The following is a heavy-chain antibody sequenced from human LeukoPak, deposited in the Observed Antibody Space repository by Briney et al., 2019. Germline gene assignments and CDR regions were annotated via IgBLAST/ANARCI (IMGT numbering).Heavy chain of an antibody. CDR3: AKGGAVSSKSITLIRGTRKYYYYMDV. V-gene: IGHV3-30*18. CDR1: GFTFSSYG. CDR2: ISYDGSNK. D-gene: IGHD3-10*01. Sequence: GGSLRLSCAASGFTFSSYGMHWVRQAPGKGLEWVAVISYDGSNKYYADSVKGRFTISRDNSKNTLYLQMNSLRAEDTAVYYCAKGGAVSSKSITLIRGTRKYYYYMDVWGKGTTVTISS. J-gene: IGHJ6*03.